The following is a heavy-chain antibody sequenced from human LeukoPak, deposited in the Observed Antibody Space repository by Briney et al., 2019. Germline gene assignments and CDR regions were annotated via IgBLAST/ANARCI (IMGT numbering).Heavy chain of an antibody. CDR3: ARAVSGRFDY. D-gene: IGHD6-19*01. V-gene: IGHV4-59*08. J-gene: IGHJ4*02. Sequence: PSETLSLTCTVSGGSMTHSYWGWIRQPPGKGLEWTGYIYYSGSTNYNPSLKSRVTISVDTSKNQFSLKLSSVTAADTAIYYCARAVSGRFDYWGQGTLVTVSS. CDR1: GGSMTHSY. CDR2: IYYSGST.